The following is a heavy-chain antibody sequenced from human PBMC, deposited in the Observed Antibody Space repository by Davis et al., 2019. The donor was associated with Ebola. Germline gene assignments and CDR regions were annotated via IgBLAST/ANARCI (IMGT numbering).Heavy chain of an antibody. CDR2: IVVGNGNT. CDR3: VAGGTGGADNWFDP. D-gene: IGHD7-27*01. J-gene: IGHJ5*02. CDR1: GFTFTRSA. V-gene: IGHV1-58*01. Sequence: SVKVSCKPSGFTFTRSAVQWVRQARGQLLESIGWIVVGNGNTNYAQKFRERVTITRDMSTSTAYMGLSSLTSEDTAVYYCVAGGTGGADNWFDPWGQGTQVTVSS.